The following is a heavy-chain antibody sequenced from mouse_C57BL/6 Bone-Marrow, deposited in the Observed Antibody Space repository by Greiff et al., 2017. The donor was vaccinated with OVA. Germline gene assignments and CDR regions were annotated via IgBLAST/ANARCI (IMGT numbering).Heavy chain of an antibody. V-gene: IGHV1-69*01. D-gene: IGHD4-1*01. J-gene: IGHJ2*01. CDR2: IDPSDSYT. CDR1: GYTFTSYW. Sequence: QVQLQQPGAELVMPGASVKLSCKASGYTFTSYWMHWVKQRPGQGLEWIGEIDPSDSYTNYNQKFKGKSTLTVDKSSSTAYMQLSSLTSEDSAVYYCARERNLGPYYFDCWGQGTTLTVSS. CDR3: ARERNLGPYYFDC.